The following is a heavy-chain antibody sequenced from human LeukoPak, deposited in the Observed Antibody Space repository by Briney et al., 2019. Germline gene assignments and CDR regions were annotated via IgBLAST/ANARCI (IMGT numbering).Heavy chain of an antibody. D-gene: IGHD6-13*01. CDR3: AKTGTPWYYFDY. V-gene: IGHV3-23*01. Sequence: GGSLRLSCAASGFTFSHAWMSWVRQAPGKGLEWVSAISGSGGSTYYADSVKGRFTISRDNSKNTLYLQMNSLRAEDTSVYYCAKTGTPWYYFDYWGQGTLVTVSS. CDR2: ISGSGGST. J-gene: IGHJ4*02. CDR1: GFTFSHAW.